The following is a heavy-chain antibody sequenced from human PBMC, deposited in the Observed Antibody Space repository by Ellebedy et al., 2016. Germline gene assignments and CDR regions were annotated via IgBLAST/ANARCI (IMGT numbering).Heavy chain of an antibody. J-gene: IGHJ4*02. CDR1: GYTFTSYA. Sequence: ASVKVSCKASGYTFTSYAMHWVRQAPGQRLEWMGWINAGNGNTKYSQKFQGRVTMTRDTSTSTVYMELSSLRSEDTAVYYCATDPGATVTTLDYWGQGTLVTVSS. V-gene: IGHV1-3*01. D-gene: IGHD4-17*01. CDR2: INAGNGNT. CDR3: ATDPGATVTTLDY.